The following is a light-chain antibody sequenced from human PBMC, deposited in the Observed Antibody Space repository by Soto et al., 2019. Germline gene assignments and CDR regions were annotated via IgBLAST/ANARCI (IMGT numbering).Light chain of an antibody. CDR2: GAA. CDR3: QQYGKFPRT. J-gene: IGKJ1*01. Sequence: ETVLTQYPVTLALSPGERATLQCRASESIGKNYLAWYHQRPGRAPRLLIDGAATRVAGIPDRVFGSGSGTFFTLTIDRVEPEDFGVYYCQQYGKFPRTFGQGTKVEV. V-gene: IGKV3-20*01. CDR1: ESIGKNY.